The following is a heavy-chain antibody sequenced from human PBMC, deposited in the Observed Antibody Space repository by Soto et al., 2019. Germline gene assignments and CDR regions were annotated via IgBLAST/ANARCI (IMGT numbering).Heavy chain of an antibody. J-gene: IGHJ5*02. V-gene: IGHV1-69*12. Sequence: QVQLVQSGAEVRKPGSWVKVSCKASGGTFSNSAITWVRQAPGQGLEWVAGIIPIFGSTNYAQKFQGRVTITADESTSTAYMELSSLTSEDTAVYYCARDGDLRSDFWSGPLGGGWFDPWGQGTLVTVSS. CDR2: IIPIFGST. CDR3: ARDGDLRSDFWSGPLGGGWFDP. CDR1: GGTFSNSA. D-gene: IGHD3-3*01.